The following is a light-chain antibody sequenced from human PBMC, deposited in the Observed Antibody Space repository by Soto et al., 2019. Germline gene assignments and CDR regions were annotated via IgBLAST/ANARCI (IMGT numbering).Light chain of an antibody. Sequence: FVLTQSPGTLSLSPGERVTLSCRASQTITRPYLAWYQQKPGQAPRLLIYGASSRAPGIPDRFSGSGSGTDFSLTISRVEPEDFAVYYCEHYTSSPPVTFGQGTRLEI. CDR2: GAS. V-gene: IGKV3-20*01. CDR3: EHYTSSPPVT. CDR1: QTITRPY. J-gene: IGKJ5*01.